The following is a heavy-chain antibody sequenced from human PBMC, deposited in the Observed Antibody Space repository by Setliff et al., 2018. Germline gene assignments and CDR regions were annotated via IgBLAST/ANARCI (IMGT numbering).Heavy chain of an antibody. V-gene: IGHV1-69*13. D-gene: IGHD6-19*01. CDR3: ARDLDEMAALNSAFFYGMDV. J-gene: IGHJ6*02. CDR2: IIPMFGTA. Sequence: SVKVSCKASGGTFSNYAISWVRQAPGQGLEWMGGIIPMFGTAKYAQRFQGRVTITADESTSTAYMELSSLRSEDTALYDCARDLDEMAALNSAFFYGMDVWGQGTTVTVSS. CDR1: GGTFSNYA.